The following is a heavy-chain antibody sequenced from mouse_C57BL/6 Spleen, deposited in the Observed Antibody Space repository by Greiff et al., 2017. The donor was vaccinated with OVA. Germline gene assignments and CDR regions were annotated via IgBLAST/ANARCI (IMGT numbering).Heavy chain of an antibody. CDR2: IYPGDGDT. V-gene: IGHV1-82*01. D-gene: IGHD1-1*01. CDR1: GYAFSSSW. Sequence: VQLQQSGPELVKPGASVKISCKASGYAFSSSWMNWVKQRPGKGLEWIGRIYPGDGDTNYTGKFKGKATLTADKSSSTAYMQLSSLTSEDSAVYFCAREGYYGSSYSLAYWGQGTLVTVSA. J-gene: IGHJ3*01. CDR3: AREGYYGSSYSLAY.